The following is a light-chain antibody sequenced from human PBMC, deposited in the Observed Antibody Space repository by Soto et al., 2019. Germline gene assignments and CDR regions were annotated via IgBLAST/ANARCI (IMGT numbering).Light chain of an antibody. CDR1: QSINGNY. Sequence: EIVLTQSPGSPSFCPGERATPSCRASQSINGNYCAWYQQKPGQAPRLLFYSASSRGTGIPGRFTASGSGTDFTLTISSLEPEDFAVYHCQQRSKWRTFGQGTKVDIK. V-gene: IGKV3D-20*02. J-gene: IGKJ1*01. CDR2: SAS. CDR3: QQRSKWRT.